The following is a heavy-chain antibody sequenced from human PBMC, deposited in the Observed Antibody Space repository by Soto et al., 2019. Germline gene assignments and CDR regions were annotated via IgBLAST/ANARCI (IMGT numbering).Heavy chain of an antibody. V-gene: IGHV3-48*01. J-gene: IGHJ5*02. CDR1: GFTFSSYS. Sequence: PGGSLRLSCAASGFTFSSYSMNWVRQAPGKGLEWVSYISSSSSTIYYADSVKGRFTISRDNAKNSLYLQMNSPRAEDTAVYYCARDSTPRIAAAIPWFDPWGQGTLVTVSS. CDR2: ISSSSSTI. D-gene: IGHD6-13*01. CDR3: ARDSTPRIAAAIPWFDP.